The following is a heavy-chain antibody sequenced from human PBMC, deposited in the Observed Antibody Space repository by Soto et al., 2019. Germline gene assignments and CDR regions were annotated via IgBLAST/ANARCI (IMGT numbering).Heavy chain of an antibody. Sequence: GSLRLSCAASGFTFSSYAMSWVRQAPGKGLEWVSAISGSGGSTYYADSVKGRFTISRDNSKNTLYLQMNSLRAEDTAVYYCAKDLGSSWYFSWFDPWGQGTLVTVSS. D-gene: IGHD6-13*01. V-gene: IGHV3-23*01. CDR2: ISGSGGST. CDR1: GFTFSSYA. J-gene: IGHJ5*02. CDR3: AKDLGSSWYFSWFDP.